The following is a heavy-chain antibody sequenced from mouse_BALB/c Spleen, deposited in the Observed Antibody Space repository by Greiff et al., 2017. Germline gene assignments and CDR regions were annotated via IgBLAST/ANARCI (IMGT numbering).Heavy chain of an antibody. J-gene: IGHJ2*01. V-gene: IGHV1-80*01. CDR3: GRCRPTPYYFDY. Sequence: VQLQQSGAELVRPGSSVKISCKASGYAFSSYWMNWVKQRPGQGLEWIGQIYPGDGDTNYNGKFKGKATLTADKSSSTAYMQLSSLTSEDSAVYVCGRCRPTPYYFDYWGQGTTLTVSS. CDR2: IYPGDGDT. CDR1: GYAFSSYW.